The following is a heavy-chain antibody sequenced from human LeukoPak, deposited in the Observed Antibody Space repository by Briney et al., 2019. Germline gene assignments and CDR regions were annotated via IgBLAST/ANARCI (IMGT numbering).Heavy chain of an antibody. CDR1: GGSFSGYY. J-gene: IGHJ4*02. V-gene: IGHV4-34*01. Sequence: PSETLSLTCAVYGGSFSGYYWSWIRQPPGKGLEWIGEINHSGSTNYNPSLKSRVTISVDTSKNQFSLKLSSVTAADTAVHYCARGGRRSSSSKFDYWGQGTLVTVSS. CDR2: INHSGST. CDR3: ARGGRRSSSSKFDY. D-gene: IGHD6-6*01.